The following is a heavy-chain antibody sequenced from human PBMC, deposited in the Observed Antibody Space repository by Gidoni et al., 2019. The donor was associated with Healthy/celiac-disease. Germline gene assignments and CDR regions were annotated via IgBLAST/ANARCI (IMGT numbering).Heavy chain of an antibody. CDR2: IYHSGST. CDR3: AREGGCTNGVCYERAAPKGAFDI. D-gene: IGHD2-8*01. V-gene: IGHV4-4*02. CDR1: GGSISSRNW. Sequence: QVQLQESGLGLVKPSGTLSLTCAVPGGSISSRNWWSWVPQPPGKGLEWIGEIYHSGSTNYNPSLKSRITISVDKSKNQFSLKLSAVTAADTAVYYCAREGGCTNGVCYERAAPKGAFDIWGQGTMVTVSS. J-gene: IGHJ3*02.